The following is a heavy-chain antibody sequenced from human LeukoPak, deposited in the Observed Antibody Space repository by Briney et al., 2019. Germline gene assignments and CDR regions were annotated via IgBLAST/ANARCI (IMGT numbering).Heavy chain of an antibody. CDR2: IYPGDSDT. V-gene: IGHV5-51*01. J-gene: IGHJ3*02. CDR3: ARRSDYGDYVFAFDI. Sequence: GESLKISCKGSGYSFTSYWIGWVRQMPGKGLEWMGIIYPGDSDTRYSPSFQGQVTISADKSISTAYLQWSSLKASDTAMYYCARRSDYGDYVFAFDIWGQGTMVTVSS. D-gene: IGHD4-17*01. CDR1: GYSFTSYW.